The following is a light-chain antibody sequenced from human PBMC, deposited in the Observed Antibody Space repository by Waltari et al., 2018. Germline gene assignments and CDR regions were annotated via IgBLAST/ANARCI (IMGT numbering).Light chain of an antibody. Sequence: QSVLTQPPSVSGAPGQRVTVSCTGSTANTVEGYDVQWYQQFPGGTPKLVIYPNTNVPPGVPDRFSATKSGSSAALAITGLQAEVEADYSCQSYDKTLSAWVFGGGTRLPVL. J-gene: IGLJ3*02. CDR3: QSYDKTLSAWV. CDR1: TANTVEGYD. CDR2: PNT. V-gene: IGLV1-40*01.